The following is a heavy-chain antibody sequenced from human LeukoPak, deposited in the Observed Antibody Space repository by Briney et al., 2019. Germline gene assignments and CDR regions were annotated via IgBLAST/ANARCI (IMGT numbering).Heavy chain of an antibody. CDR2: FDPEDGET. Sequence: ASVKVSCKVSGYTLTELSMHWVRQAPVKGLEWMGGFDPEDGETIYAQKFQGRVTMTEDTSTDTAYMELSRLRSDDTAVYYCARDWLGATRDPWGQGTLVTVSS. CDR3: ARDWLGATRDP. V-gene: IGHV1-24*01. J-gene: IGHJ5*02. CDR1: GYTLTELS. D-gene: IGHD1-26*01.